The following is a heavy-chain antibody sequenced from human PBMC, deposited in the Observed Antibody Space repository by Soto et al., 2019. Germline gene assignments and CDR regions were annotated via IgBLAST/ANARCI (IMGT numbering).Heavy chain of an antibody. CDR2: ISSSSSYI. V-gene: IGHV3-21*01. D-gene: IGHD3-22*01. Sequence: PGGSLRISGAASVFTFSSYSMNWVRQAPGKGLEWVSSISSSSSYIYYADSVKGRFTISRDNAKNSPYLQMNSLRAEDTAVYYCARDLEYYYDSSGYYNPGAFDIWGQGTMVTVSS. J-gene: IGHJ3*02. CDR1: VFTFSSYS. CDR3: ARDLEYYYDSSGYYNPGAFDI.